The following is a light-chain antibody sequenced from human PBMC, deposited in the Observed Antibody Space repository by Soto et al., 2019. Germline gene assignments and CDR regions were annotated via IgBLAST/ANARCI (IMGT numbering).Light chain of an antibody. V-gene: IGLV2-23*02. CDR3: CSYVGSSILM. J-gene: IGLJ3*02. CDR2: EVS. Sequence: QSALTQPASVSGSPGQSITISCTGTSRDVGLYNLVSWYQHLAAKAPKLIIYEVSERPSGIPDRFSGSKSGNTASLTISGLQDGDEADYYCCSYVGSSILMFGGGTKLTVL. CDR1: SRDVGLYNL.